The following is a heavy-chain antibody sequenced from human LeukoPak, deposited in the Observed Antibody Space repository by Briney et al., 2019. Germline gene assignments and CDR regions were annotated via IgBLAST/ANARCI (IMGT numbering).Heavy chain of an antibody. CDR1: GGSFSGYY. V-gene: IGHV4-34*01. D-gene: IGHD2-8*01. CDR2: INHSGST. Sequence: SETLSLTCAVYGGSFSGYYWSWIRQPPGKGLEWIGEINHSGSTNYNPSLKSRVTISVDTSKNQFSLKLSSVTAADTAVYYCARSLGYCTNGVCYPRYYFDYWGQGTLVTVSS. CDR3: ARSLGYCTNGVCYPRYYFDY. J-gene: IGHJ4*02.